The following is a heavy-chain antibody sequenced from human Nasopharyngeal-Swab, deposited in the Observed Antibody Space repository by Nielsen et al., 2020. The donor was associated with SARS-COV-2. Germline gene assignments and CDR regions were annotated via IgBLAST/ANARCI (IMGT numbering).Heavy chain of an antibody. J-gene: IGHJ6*02. CDR3: GRGACSITTCYENVDV. Sequence: SETLSLTCTVPGGSIRSYYWSWIRQPPGKGLEWIGCVDSSGSTNYKPSLKSRVTISVDTSKNQFSLNLSSVTAADTAVYYCGRGACSITTCYENVDVWGQGTTVTVSS. V-gene: IGHV4-59*13. CDR1: GGSIRSYY. D-gene: IGHD2-2*01. CDR2: VDSSGST.